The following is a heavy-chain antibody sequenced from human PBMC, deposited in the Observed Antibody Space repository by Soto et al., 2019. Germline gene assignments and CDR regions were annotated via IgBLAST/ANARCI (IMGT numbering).Heavy chain of an antibody. J-gene: IGHJ3*02. CDR2: ISWDGGST. V-gene: IGHV3-43*01. CDR3: AKGQYYYDSTRGAFDI. D-gene: IGHD3-22*01. CDR1: GFTFDDYT. Sequence: DVQLVESGGVVVQPGGSLRLSCAASGFTFDDYTMHWVRQAPGKGLEWVSLISWDGGSTYYADSVKGRFTISRDNSKNSLYLQMNSLRTEDTALYYCAKGQYYYDSTRGAFDIWGQGTMVTVSS.